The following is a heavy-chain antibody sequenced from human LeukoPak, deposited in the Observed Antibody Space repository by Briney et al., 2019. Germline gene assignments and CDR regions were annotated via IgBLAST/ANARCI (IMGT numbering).Heavy chain of an antibody. CDR3: AREELGSSLGFDP. D-gene: IGHD3-10*01. CDR2: ISFDGSNK. V-gene: IGHV3-30-3*01. J-gene: IGHJ5*02. Sequence: GGSLRLSCAASGFTFSSYAMHWVRQAPGKGLEWVAVISFDGSNKYYADSVKGRFTISRDNSKNTLYLQMSSLRAEDTAVYYCAREELGSSLGFDPWGQGTLVTVSS. CDR1: GFTFSSYA.